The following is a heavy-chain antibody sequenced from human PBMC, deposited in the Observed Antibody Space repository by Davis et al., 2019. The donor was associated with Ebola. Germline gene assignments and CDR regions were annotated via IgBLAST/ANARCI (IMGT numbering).Heavy chain of an antibody. CDR2: IFNSGTP. Sequence: MPSETLSLTCTVSGGSISGYQWAWIRQPPGKGLDYVGHIFNSGTPSYNSALNSRVTISLDKSSNQFSLKLNSVTAADTAIYFCARDHMGSLDNWGQGTLVTVSS. CDR3: ARDHMGSLDN. CDR1: GGSISGYQ. V-gene: IGHV4-59*01. D-gene: IGHD1-26*01. J-gene: IGHJ4*02.